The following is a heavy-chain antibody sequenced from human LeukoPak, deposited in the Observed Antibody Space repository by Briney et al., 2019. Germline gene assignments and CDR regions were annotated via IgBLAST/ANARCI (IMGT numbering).Heavy chain of an antibody. CDR1: GGSISSSSYY. CDR3: ASGIQLWSDY. D-gene: IGHD5-18*01. J-gene: IGHJ4*02. Sequence: SETLSLTCTVSGGSISSSSYYWGWIRQPPGTGLEWIGSIYYSGSTYYNPSLKSRVTISVDTSKNQFSLKLSSVTAADTAVYYCASGIQLWSDYWGQGTLVTVSS. V-gene: IGHV4-39*01. CDR2: IYYSGST.